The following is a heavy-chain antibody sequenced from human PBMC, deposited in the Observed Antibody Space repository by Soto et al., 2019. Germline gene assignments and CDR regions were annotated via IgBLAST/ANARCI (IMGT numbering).Heavy chain of an antibody. J-gene: IGHJ4*02. V-gene: IGHV3-23*01. CDR2: INVDDST. CDR3: AKNYYLDN. CDR1: GFTFSSYA. Sequence: EVQLLESGGGLAQPGGSLRLSCAASGFTFSSYAMSWVRQAPGKGLKWVSSINVDDSTYYANSVKGRFTISRDNSKNTVNLQMNSLRADDTAVYYCAKNYYLDNWAQGTLVTVSS.